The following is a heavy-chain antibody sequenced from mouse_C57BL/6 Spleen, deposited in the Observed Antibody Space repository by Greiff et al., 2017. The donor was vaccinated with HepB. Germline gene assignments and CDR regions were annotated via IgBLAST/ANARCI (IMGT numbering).Heavy chain of an antibody. CDR2: IYPGDGDT. CDR1: GYAFSSYW. Sequence: VKLQESGAELVKPGASVKISCKASGYAFSSYWMNWVKQRPGKGLEWIGQIYPGDGDTNYNGKFKGKATLTADKSSSPAYMQLSSLTSEDSAVYFCARSYYGSSYNAMDYWGQGTSVTVAA. CDR3: ARSYYGSSYNAMDY. D-gene: IGHD1-1*01. J-gene: IGHJ4*01. V-gene: IGHV1-80*01.